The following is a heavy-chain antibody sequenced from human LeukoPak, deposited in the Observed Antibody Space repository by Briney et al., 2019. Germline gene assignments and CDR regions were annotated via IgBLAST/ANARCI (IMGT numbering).Heavy chain of an antibody. CDR1: GGSFSGYY. J-gene: IGHJ3*02. CDR3: ARDQGTTVTSYSFDI. CDR2: INHSGST. V-gene: IGHV4-34*01. Sequence: SETLSLTCAVYGGSFSGYYWSWIRQPPGKGLEWIGEINHSGSTNYNPSLKSRVTISVDTSKNQFSLKLSSVTAADTAVYYCARDQGTTVTSYSFDIWGQETMVTVSS. D-gene: IGHD4-17*01.